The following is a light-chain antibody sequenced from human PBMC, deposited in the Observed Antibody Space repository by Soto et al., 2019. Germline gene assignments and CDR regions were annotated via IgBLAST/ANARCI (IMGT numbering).Light chain of an antibody. V-gene: IGLV2-14*01. CDR3: SSYASSSSPYV. CDR1: SSDVGGYNY. Sequence: QSALTQPASVSGSPGQSITISCTGTSSDVGGYNYVSWYQQYPGKAPKLMIYDVSYRPSGVSNRFSGSKSGSTASLTISGLQAEDEADYYCSSYASSSSPYVFGTGTKLTVL. CDR2: DVS. J-gene: IGLJ1*01.